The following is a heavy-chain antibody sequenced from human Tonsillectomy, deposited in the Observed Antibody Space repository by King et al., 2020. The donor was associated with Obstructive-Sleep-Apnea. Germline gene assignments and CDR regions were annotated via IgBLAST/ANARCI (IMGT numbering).Heavy chain of an antibody. CDR2: ISYDGSKK. CDR1: GFTFSSYA. CDR3: AGENYGVLYFDY. V-gene: IGHV3-30*04. Sequence: VQLVESGGDVVQPGRSLRLSCAASGFTFSSYAMHWVRQAPGKGLEGVAVISYDGSKKYYADSVKGLFTISRDNSKNTLYLQMNSLRAEDTAMYFCAGENYGVLYFDYWGQGTLVTVSS. D-gene: IGHD4-17*01. J-gene: IGHJ4*02.